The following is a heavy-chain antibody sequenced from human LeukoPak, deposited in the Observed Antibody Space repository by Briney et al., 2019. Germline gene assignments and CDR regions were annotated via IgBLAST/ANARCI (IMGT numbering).Heavy chain of an antibody. CDR2: ISSSSSYT. Sequence: GGSLRLSCAASGFTFSDYYMSWIRQAPGKGLEWVSYISSSSSYTNYADSVKGRFTISRDNAKNSLFLQMNCLRAEDTAVYYCARDSFYYDSSGYIYWGQGTLLTVSS. V-gene: IGHV3-11*06. J-gene: IGHJ4*02. CDR3: ARDSFYYDSSGYIY. CDR1: GFTFSDYY. D-gene: IGHD3-22*01.